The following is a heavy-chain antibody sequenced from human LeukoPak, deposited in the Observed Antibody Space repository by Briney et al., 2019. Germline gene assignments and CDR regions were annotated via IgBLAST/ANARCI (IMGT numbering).Heavy chain of an antibody. D-gene: IGHD3-22*01. CDR3: ARDLKYYFDTSGYPGYFFDY. V-gene: IGHV3-23*01. CDR2: ISGSGGST. CDR1: GFTFSSYA. J-gene: IGHJ4*02. Sequence: QPGGSLRLSCAASGFTFSSYAMSWVRQAPGKGLEWVSAISGSGGSTYYADSVKGRFTISRDNSKNTLYLQMNSLRAEDTAVYYCARDLKYYFDTSGYPGYFFDYWGQGTLVTVSS.